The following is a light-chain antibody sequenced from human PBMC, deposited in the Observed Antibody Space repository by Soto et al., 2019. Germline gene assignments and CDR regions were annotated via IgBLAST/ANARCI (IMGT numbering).Light chain of an antibody. CDR2: DAS. CDR3: QQYDNLPRYT. CDR1: QDIRNY. Sequence: DIQTTQSPSSLSASVGDRITITCQASQDIRNYLNWYQQKPGKAPSLLIYDASNLEAGVPSRFSGGGSGTNFTFTISSLQPEDIATYYCQQYDNLPRYTFGQGTRLEI. V-gene: IGKV1-33*01. J-gene: IGKJ2*01.